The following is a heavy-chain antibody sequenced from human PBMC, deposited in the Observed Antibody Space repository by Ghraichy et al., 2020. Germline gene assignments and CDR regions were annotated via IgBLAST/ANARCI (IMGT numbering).Heavy chain of an antibody. CDR1: GYTFTGYY. Sequence: ASVKVSCKASGYTFTGYYMHWVRQAPGQGLEWMGWINPNSGGTNYAQKFQGRVTMTRDTSISTAYMELSRLRSDDTAVYYCARGPMVRGVIIAVNYGMDVWGQGTTVTVSS. CDR2: INPNSGGT. CDR3: ARGPMVRGVIIAVNYGMDV. J-gene: IGHJ6*02. V-gene: IGHV1-2*02. D-gene: IGHD3-10*01.